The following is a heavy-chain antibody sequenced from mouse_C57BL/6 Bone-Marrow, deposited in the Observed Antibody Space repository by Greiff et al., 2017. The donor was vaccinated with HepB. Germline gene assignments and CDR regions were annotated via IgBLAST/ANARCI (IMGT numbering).Heavy chain of an antibody. J-gene: IGHJ2*01. CDR1: GYTFTDYE. D-gene: IGHD2-1*01. CDR3: TRRDLLWDY. V-gene: IGHV1-15*01. Sequence: QVQLKQSGAELVRPGASVTLSCKASGYTFTDYEMHWVKQTPVHGLEWIGAIDPETGGTAYNQKFKGKAILTADKSSSTAYMELRSLTSEDSAVYYCTRRDLLWDYWGQGTTPTVSS. CDR2: IDPETGGT.